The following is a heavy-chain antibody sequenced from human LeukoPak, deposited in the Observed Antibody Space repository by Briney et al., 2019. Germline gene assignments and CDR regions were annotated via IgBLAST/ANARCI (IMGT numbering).Heavy chain of an antibody. CDR3: AKEVGATYYYFDY. Sequence: PGGSLRLSCPASGFTFSSYAMSWVRQAPGKGLEWVSAISGSGGSTYYADSVKGRFTISRDNSKNTLYLQMNSLRVEDTAVYYCAKEVGATYYYFDYWGQGTLVTVSS. CDR2: ISGSGGST. J-gene: IGHJ4*02. D-gene: IGHD1-26*01. V-gene: IGHV3-23*01. CDR1: GFTFSSYA.